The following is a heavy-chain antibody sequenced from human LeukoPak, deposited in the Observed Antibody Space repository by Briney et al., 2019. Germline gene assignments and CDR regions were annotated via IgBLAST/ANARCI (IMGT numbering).Heavy chain of an antibody. Sequence: GGSLRLSCAASGFTFDDYAMHWVRQAPGKGLEWVSLISGDGGSTYYADSVKGRFTISRDNSKNSLYLQMNSLRTEDTALYYCAKDIHYYGSSGYPGYWGQGTLVTVSS. CDR1: GFTFDDYA. V-gene: IGHV3-43*02. CDR3: AKDIHYYGSSGYPGY. J-gene: IGHJ4*02. D-gene: IGHD3-22*01. CDR2: ISGDGGST.